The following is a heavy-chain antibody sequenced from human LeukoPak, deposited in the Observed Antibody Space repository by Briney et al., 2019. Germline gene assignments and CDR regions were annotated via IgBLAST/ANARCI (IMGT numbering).Heavy chain of an antibody. CDR1: GFTFSRYS. D-gene: IGHD1-26*01. J-gene: IGHJ4*02. CDR2: ISTGSSYI. Sequence: GGSLRLSCAASGFTFSRYSMNWVRQTPGKGLERVSSISTGSSYIYYADSVKGRFTISRDNAKSSLYLQMNSLRAEDTAVYYCARVPYSDNYHFDYWGQGTLVTVSS. CDR3: ARVPYSDNYHFDY. V-gene: IGHV3-21*01.